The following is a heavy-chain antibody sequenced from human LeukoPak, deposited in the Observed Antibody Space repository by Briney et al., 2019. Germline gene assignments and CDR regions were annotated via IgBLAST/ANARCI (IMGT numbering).Heavy chain of an antibody. V-gene: IGHV3-7*01. D-gene: IGHD3-22*01. J-gene: IGHJ4*02. CDR3: AIGGYYDTSGYRPLDY. CDR1: GCTFSSYW. Sequence: GGSLRLSCAASGCTFSSYWMSWVRQAPAKGLEWVANIKQDGSEKYYVDSVKGRFTISRDNDKNSLYLQVNSLRAEDTAVHDCAIGGYYDTSGYRPLDYWGQGTLVTISS. CDR2: IKQDGSEK.